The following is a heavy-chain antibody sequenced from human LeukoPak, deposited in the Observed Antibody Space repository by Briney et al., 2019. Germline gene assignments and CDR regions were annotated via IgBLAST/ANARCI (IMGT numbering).Heavy chain of an antibody. Sequence: SETLSLTCAVYGGSFSGYYWSWIRQPPGKGLEWIGEINHSGSTNYNPSLKSRVTMSVDTSKNQFSLKLSSVTAADTAVYYCASQVVAALPNYHYYGMDVWGQGTTVTVSS. CDR2: INHSGST. V-gene: IGHV4-34*01. J-gene: IGHJ6*02. CDR3: ASQVVAALPNYHYYGMDV. D-gene: IGHD2-15*01. CDR1: GGSFSGYY.